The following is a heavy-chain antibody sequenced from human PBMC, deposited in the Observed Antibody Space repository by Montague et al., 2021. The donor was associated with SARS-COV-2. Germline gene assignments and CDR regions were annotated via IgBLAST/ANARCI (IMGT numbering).Heavy chain of an antibody. CDR2: ICYGGST. V-gene: IGHV4-39*01. J-gene: IGHJ4*03. CDR1: SDSISSRSYC. D-gene: IGHD4-23*01. CDR3: ARRRDRSTVVSPAVFDH. Sequence: SETLSLTCSVSSDSISSRSYCWAWIRQSPGKGLEWIGNICYGGSTYYNPSLRSRVAISAETSKSQFSLKLYSVTAADTSIYYCARRRDRSTVVSPAVFDHWGQGTMVIVSS.